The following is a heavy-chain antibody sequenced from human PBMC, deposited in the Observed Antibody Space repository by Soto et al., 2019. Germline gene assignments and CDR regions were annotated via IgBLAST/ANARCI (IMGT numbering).Heavy chain of an antibody. CDR2: IYYSGST. V-gene: IGHV4-59*01. CDR3: ARVQESIVVVPAVPQRLYYYYGMDV. CDR1: GGSISSYY. J-gene: IGHJ6*02. Sequence: SETLSLTCPVSGGSISSYYLSWIRQPPGKGLEWIGYIYYSGSTNYNPSLKSRVTISVDTSKNQFSLKLSSVTAADTAVYYCARVQESIVVVPAVPQRLYYYYGMDVWGQGTTVTVSS. D-gene: IGHD2-2*01.